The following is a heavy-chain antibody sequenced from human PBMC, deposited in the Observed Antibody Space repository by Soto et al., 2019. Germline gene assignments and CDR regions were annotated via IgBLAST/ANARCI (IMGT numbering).Heavy chain of an antibody. D-gene: IGHD3-10*01. Sequence: ETLSLTCTVSGGSISSYYWSLIRQPPGKGLEWIGYIYYSGSTNSNPSLKSRVTISVDTSKNQFSLNLGSVTAADTAVYYCARAELRFWGAFDIWGQGTMVTVSS. J-gene: IGHJ3*02. V-gene: IGHV4-59*01. CDR2: IYYSGST. CDR3: ARAELRFWGAFDI. CDR1: GGSISSYY.